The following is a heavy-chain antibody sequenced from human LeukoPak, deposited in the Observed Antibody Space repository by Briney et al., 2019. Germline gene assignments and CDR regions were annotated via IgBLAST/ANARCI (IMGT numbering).Heavy chain of an antibody. D-gene: IGHD6-13*01. CDR1: GGSFSGYY. CDR3: ARGRPSLSSWYGPLKYYFDY. J-gene: IGHJ4*02. CDR2: INHSGST. V-gene: IGHV4-34*01. Sequence: SETLSLTCAVYGGSFSGYYWSWIRQPPGKGLEWIGEINHSGSTNYNPSLKSRVTISVDTSKNQFSLKLSSVTAADTAVYYCARGRPSLSSWYGPLKYYFDYWGQGTLVTVSS.